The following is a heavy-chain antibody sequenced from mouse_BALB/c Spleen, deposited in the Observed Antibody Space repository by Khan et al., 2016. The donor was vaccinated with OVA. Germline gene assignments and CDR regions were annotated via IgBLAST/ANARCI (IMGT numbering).Heavy chain of an antibody. J-gene: IGHJ3*01. CDR1: GYTFTSYY. V-gene: IGHV1S56*01. D-gene: IGHD2-10*02. CDR2: IYPGNVNT. Sequence: VQLQQSGPELVKPGASVRISCKASGYTFTSYYIHWVKQRPGQGLEWFGWIYPGNVNTNYNETFRGKATLTADKSSSTAYMQLSSLTSEASAGYFCASSWYGSFAYWGQWTLVTVSA. CDR3: ASSWYGSFAY.